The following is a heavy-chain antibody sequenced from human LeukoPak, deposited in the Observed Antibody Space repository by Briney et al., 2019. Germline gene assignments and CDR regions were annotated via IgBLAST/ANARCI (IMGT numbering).Heavy chain of an antibody. V-gene: IGHV3-23*01. CDR1: GFTFSSYA. Sequence: GGSLRLSCAASGFTFSSYAMSWVRQAPGKGLEWVSAISGSGGSTYYADSVKGRLTISRDNSKNTLYLQMNSLRAEDTAVYYCAKRTYYYDSSGYPTPDYFDYWGQGTLVTVSS. J-gene: IGHJ4*02. CDR3: AKRTYYYDSSGYPTPDYFDY. CDR2: ISGSGGST. D-gene: IGHD3-22*01.